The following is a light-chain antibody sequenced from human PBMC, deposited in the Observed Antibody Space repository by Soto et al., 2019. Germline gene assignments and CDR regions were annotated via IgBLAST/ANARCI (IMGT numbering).Light chain of an antibody. CDR1: QSIDSW. CDR3: QQYSSYSAGT. Sequence: DIQMTQSPSTLSASVGDRVTITCRASQSIDSWLAWYQQKPGKTPNLLIYEASRLESGVPSRFSGSGSGTEFTLTISSLQADDFATYYCQQYSSYSAGTFGQGTKVEIK. CDR2: EAS. J-gene: IGKJ1*01. V-gene: IGKV1-5*03.